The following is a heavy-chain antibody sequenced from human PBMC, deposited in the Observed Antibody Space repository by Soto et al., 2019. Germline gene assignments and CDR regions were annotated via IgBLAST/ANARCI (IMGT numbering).Heavy chain of an antibody. CDR2: ISYDGSNK. J-gene: IGHJ4*02. D-gene: IGHD3-10*01. V-gene: IGHV3-30*18. Sequence: QVQLVESGGGVVQPGRSLRLSCAASGFTFSSYGMHWVRQAPGKGLEWVAVISYDGSNKYYADSVKGRFTISRDNSKNTLYLQMNSLRAEDTAVYYCAKADYGSYSSFDYWGQGTLVTVSS. CDR1: GFTFSSYG. CDR3: AKADYGSYSSFDY.